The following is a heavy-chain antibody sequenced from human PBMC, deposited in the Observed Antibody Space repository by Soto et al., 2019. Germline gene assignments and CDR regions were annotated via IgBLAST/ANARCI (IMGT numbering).Heavy chain of an antibody. CDR3: AREDCSSTSCYNAGWFDP. J-gene: IGHJ5*02. CDR2: VIPILGIA. D-gene: IGHD2-2*02. V-gene: IGHV1-69*08. CDR1: GGTFSSYT. Sequence: QVQLVQSGAEVKKPGSSVKVSCKASGGTFSSYTISWVRQAPGQGLEWMGRVIPILGIANYAQKFQGRVTITAYKSTSTAYMELSSLRSEDTAVYYCAREDCSSTSCYNAGWFDPWGQGTLVTVSS.